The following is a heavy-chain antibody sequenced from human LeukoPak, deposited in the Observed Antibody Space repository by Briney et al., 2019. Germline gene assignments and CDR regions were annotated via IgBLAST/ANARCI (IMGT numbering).Heavy chain of an antibody. D-gene: IGHD2-21*02. CDR1: GFFFNNYA. CDR2: ISGSGSST. J-gene: IGHJ1*01. V-gene: IGHV3-23*01. CDR3: ASTVVVTAIGYFQH. Sequence: GGSLRLSCTASGFFFNNYAMNWVRQAPGKGLEWVSGISGSGSSTFYADSVKGRFTISRDNSKNTLYLQMNSLRAEDTAVYYCASTVVVTAIGYFQHWGQGTLVTVSS.